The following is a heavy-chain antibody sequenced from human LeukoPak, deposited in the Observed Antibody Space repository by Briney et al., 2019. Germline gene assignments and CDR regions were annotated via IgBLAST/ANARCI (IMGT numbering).Heavy chain of an antibody. V-gene: IGHV3-53*01. CDR1: GFTVSSNS. J-gene: IGHJ4*02. Sequence: QPGGSLRLSCTVSGFTVSSNSWSSVRQAPGKGLEWVSFIYSGGNTHYSDSVKGRFTLSRDNSKNTLYLQMNSLRAEDTAIYYCARRAGEYSHPYDYWGQGTLVTVSS. CDR2: IYSGGNT. D-gene: IGHD2-15*01. CDR3: ARRAGEYSHPYDY.